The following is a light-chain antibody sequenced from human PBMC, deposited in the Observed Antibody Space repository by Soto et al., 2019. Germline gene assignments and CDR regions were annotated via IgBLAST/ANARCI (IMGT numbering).Light chain of an antibody. CDR3: HQFQNSPCT. V-gene: IGKV3-20*01. CDR2: GTS. Sequence: EIGVTQSPGTLSLSPGERGTLSCRASQGVDNNYLVWYQQKPGQAPSLLSFGTSSRATGIPDRFSGSGSGTHFTLTINRLEPEDGAVYYCHQFQNSPCTFVQATNVDIK. J-gene: IGKJ1*01. CDR1: QGVDNNY.